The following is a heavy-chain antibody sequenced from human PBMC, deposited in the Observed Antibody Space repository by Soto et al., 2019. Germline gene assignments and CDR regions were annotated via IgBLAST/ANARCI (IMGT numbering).Heavy chain of an antibody. D-gene: IGHD2-8*01. CDR1: GFPFSRYE. Sequence: QPGGSLRLSCAASGFPFSRYEIHLVRQVPGRGLEWVALISHDGSNKYYVDSVKGRFIISRDNSKNTVYLQMNSLRTEDTALYYCAKDADFSNRNLHPWGQVTVFTASS. V-gene: IGHV3-30*18. CDR3: AKDADFSNRNLHP. J-gene: IGHJ5*02. CDR2: ISHDGSNK.